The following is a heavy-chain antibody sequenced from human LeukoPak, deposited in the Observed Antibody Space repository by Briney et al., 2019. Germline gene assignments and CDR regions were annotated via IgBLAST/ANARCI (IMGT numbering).Heavy chain of an antibody. D-gene: IGHD3-10*01. CDR1: GGTFSSYA. J-gene: IGHJ4*02. Sequence: SVTVSCKASGGTFSSYAISWVRQALGQGLEWMGGIIPIFGTANYAQKFQGRVTITADESTSTAYMELSSLRSEDTAVYYCATIWFGELPPDYYFDYWGQGTLVTVSS. V-gene: IGHV1-69*13. CDR3: ATIWFGELPPDYYFDY. CDR2: IIPIFGTA.